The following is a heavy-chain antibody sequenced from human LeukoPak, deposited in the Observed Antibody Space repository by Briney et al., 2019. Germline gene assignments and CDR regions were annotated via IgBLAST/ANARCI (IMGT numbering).Heavy chain of an antibody. CDR3: ARHEGSYFNDAFDI. D-gene: IGHD1-26*01. CDR2: ISSSSSYI. V-gene: IGHV3-21*04. Sequence: PGGSLRLSCAASGFTFSSYSMNWVRKAPGKGLEWVSSISSSSSYIYYADSVKGRFTISRDNAKNSLYLQMNSLRAEDTALYHCARHEGSYFNDAFDIWGQGTMVTVPS. CDR1: GFTFSSYS. J-gene: IGHJ3*02.